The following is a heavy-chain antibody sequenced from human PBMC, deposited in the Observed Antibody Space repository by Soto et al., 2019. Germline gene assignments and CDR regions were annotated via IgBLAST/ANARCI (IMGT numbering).Heavy chain of an antibody. V-gene: IGHV3-30*18. CDR3: AKDASYYDFWSGYSGTYYYYYGMDV. CDR2: ISYDGSNK. D-gene: IGHD3-3*01. J-gene: IGHJ6*02. Sequence: QVQLVESGGGVVQPGRSLRLSCAASGFTFSSYGMHWVRQAPGKGLEWVAVISYDGSNKYYADSVKGRFTISRDNSKNTLYLQMNSLRAEDTAVYYCAKDASYYDFWSGYSGTYYYYYGMDVWGQGTTVTVSS. CDR1: GFTFSSYG.